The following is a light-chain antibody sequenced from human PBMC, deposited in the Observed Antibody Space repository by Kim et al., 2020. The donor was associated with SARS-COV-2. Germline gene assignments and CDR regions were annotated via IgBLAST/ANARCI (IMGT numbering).Light chain of an antibody. V-gene: IGKV3-20*01. CDR2: GAS. CDR3: QQYGSSQYT. CDR1: QSVTSNY. Sequence: EIVLTQSPGTLSLSPGERATLSCRASQSVTSNYLAWYQQKPGQAPRLLIYGASSRATGIPDRFSGSGSGTDFTLTNSRLEPEDFAVYYCQQYGSSQYTFGQGTKLEI. J-gene: IGKJ2*01.